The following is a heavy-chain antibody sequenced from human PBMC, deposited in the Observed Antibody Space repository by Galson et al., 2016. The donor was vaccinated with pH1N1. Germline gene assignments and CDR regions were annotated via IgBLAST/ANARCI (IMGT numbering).Heavy chain of an antibody. CDR2: IYWNDDK. V-gene: IGHV2-5*01. CDR3: AHSLYGDYVGWFDP. Sequence: PALVKPTQTLTLTCTFSGFSLSTSGVSVGWIRQPPGKALEWLALIYWNDDKRYSPSLKSRLTITKDTSKNQVVLTMTNMDPVDTATYYCAHSLYGDYVGWFDPWGQGTLVTVSS. J-gene: IGHJ5*02. CDR1: GFSLSTSGVS. D-gene: IGHD4-17*01.